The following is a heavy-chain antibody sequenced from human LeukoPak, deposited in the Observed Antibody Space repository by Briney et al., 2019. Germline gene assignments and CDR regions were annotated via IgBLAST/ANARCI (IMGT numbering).Heavy chain of an antibody. CDR1: GFTFTSYA. V-gene: IGHV3-74*01. J-gene: IGHJ4*02. CDR2: INSDGSST. Sequence: GGSLRLSCAASGFTFTSYAMSWVRQAPGKGLVWVARINSDGSSTNYADSVKGRFTISRDNAKNTLYLQMNSLRAEDTAVYYCAREGYDSSGYYYGWWGQGTLVTVSS. CDR3: AREGYDSSGYYYGW. D-gene: IGHD3-22*01.